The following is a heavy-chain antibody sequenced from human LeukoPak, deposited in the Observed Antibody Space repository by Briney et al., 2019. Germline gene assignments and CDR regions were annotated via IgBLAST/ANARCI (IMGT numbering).Heavy chain of an antibody. V-gene: IGHV1-8*01. J-gene: IGHJ6*03. Sequence: ASVKVSCKASGYTFTSYDINGVRQATGQGLEWMGWMNPNSGNTGYAQKFQGRVTMTRNTSISTAYMELSSLRSEDTAVYYCARGGILTGYYRYYYYMDVWGKGTTVTVSS. CDR2: MNPNSGNT. CDR1: GYTFTSYD. CDR3: ARGGILTGYYRYYYYMDV. D-gene: IGHD3-9*01.